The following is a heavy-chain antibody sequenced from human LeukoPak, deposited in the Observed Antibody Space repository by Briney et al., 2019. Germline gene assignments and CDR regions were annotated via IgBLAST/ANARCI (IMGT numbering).Heavy chain of an antibody. D-gene: IGHD6-19*01. CDR1: GGSFSGYY. Sequence: SETLSLTCAVYGGSFSGYYWGWIRQPPGKGLEWIGSIYYSGSTYYNPSLKSRVTISVDTSKNQFSLKLSSVTAADTAVYYCARRLIAVAAYGNAFDIWGQGTMVTVSS. CDR3: ARRLIAVAAYGNAFDI. J-gene: IGHJ3*02. CDR2: IYYSGST. V-gene: IGHV4-39*01.